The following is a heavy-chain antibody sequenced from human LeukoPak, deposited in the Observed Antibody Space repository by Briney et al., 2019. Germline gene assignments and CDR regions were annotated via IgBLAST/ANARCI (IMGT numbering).Heavy chain of an antibody. CDR3: ARAVGSGSFQTYYYYMDV. Sequence: SETLSLTCAVYGGSFSGYYWSWIRQPAGKGLEWIGRIYTSGSTNYNPSLKSRVTMSVDTSKNQFSLKLSSVTAADTAVYYCARAVGSGSFQTYYYYMDVWGKGTKVTISS. CDR1: GGSFSGYY. CDR2: IYTSGST. J-gene: IGHJ6*03. V-gene: IGHV4-59*10. D-gene: IGHD3-10*01.